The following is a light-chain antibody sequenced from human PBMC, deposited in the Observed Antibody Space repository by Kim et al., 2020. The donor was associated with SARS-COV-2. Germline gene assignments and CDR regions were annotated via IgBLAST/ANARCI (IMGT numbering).Light chain of an antibody. Sequence: STSVGDRVTITCRASQRISSYLNWYQQKPGKAPNLLIYAASSLQSGVPSRFSGSGSGTDFTLTISSLQPEDCATYYCQQSYKIPYTFGQGTKLEIK. CDR3: QQSYKIPYT. CDR1: QRISSY. V-gene: IGKV1-39*01. J-gene: IGKJ2*01. CDR2: AAS.